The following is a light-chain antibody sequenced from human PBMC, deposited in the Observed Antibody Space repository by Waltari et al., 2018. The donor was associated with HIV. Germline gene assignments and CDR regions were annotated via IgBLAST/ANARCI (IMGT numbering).Light chain of an antibody. CDR2: FAS. J-gene: IGKJ4*01. Sequence: DIQMTQSPSYVSASVGDRVNINCRASQGISSWLAWNQQKPGKAPKLLISFASSLQSGVPSRFSGGGSGTDFTLTISCLQPEDFATYYCQQAKVFPLSFGGGTKVEIK. V-gene: IGKV1-12*01. CDR3: QQAKVFPLS. CDR1: QGISSW.